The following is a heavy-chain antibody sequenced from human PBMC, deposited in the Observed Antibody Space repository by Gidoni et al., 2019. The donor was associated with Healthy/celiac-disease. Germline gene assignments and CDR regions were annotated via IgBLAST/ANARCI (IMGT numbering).Heavy chain of an antibody. CDR1: GFTFSSYS. CDR3: ARDGSMGSESGQLVY. D-gene: IGHD6-6*01. J-gene: IGHJ4*02. CDR2: ISSSSSYI. V-gene: IGHV3-21*01. Sequence: EVQLVESGGGLVKPGGSLRLSCAASGFTFSSYSMNWVRQAPGKGLEWVSPISSSSSYIYYADSVKGRFTISRDNAKNSLYLQMNSLRAEDTAVYYCARDGSMGSESGQLVYWGQGTLVTVSS.